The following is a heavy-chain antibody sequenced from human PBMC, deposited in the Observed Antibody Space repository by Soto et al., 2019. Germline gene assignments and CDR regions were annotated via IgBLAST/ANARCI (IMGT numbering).Heavy chain of an antibody. D-gene: IGHD6-19*01. J-gene: IGHJ3*02. V-gene: IGHV1-18*01. CDR2: ISPHNDRT. CDR1: GYNFTSYG. Sequence: QVQLVKSGADVKKPGASVKVSCKASGYNFTSYGISWVRQAPGQGLEWRGWISPHNDRTKYARRFQDRVTMTTETPTSTVYMELGSLRSDDTAVYYCARDLYYSSGRYFDHDAFDIWGQGTVVTVSS. CDR3: ARDLYYSSGRYFDHDAFDI.